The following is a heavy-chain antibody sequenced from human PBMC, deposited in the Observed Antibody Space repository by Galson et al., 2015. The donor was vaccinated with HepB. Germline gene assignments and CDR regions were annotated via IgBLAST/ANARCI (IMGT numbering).Heavy chain of an antibody. V-gene: IGHV3-23*01. Sequence: SLRLSCAASGFTFNNYPMSWVRRAPGKGLEWVSGISSSGGSTYYADSVKGRFTVSRDNYKNTLYLQMNNLRADDTAVYYCAKGHGYNSAGVDYWGQGTLVTVSS. D-gene: IGHD5-24*01. CDR1: GFTFNNYP. J-gene: IGHJ4*02. CDR3: AKGHGYNSAGVDY. CDR2: ISSSGGST.